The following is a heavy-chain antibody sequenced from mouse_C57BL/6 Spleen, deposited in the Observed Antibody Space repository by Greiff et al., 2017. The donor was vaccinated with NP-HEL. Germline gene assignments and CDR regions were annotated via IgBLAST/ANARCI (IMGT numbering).Heavy chain of an antibody. D-gene: IGHD1-1*01. CDR3: ARELYYGRAWFAY. CDR1: GYTFTSYW. V-gene: IGHV1-53*01. J-gene: IGHJ3*01. Sequence: QVQLQQSGTELVKPGASVKLSCKASGYTFTSYWMHWVKQRPGQGLEWIGNINPSNGGTNYNEKFKSKATLTVDKSSSTAYMQLSSLTSEDSAVYYCARELYYGRAWFAYWGQGTLVTVSA. CDR2: INPSNGGT.